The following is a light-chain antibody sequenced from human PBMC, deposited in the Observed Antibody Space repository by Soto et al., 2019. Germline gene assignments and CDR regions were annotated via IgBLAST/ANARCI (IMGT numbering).Light chain of an antibody. CDR3: SSYTSSSIYV. V-gene: IGLV2-14*01. J-gene: IGLJ1*01. Sequence: QSALNQPASVSGSPRQSITISCTGTSSDVGGYNYVSWYQQHPGKAPKLMIYDVSNRPSGVSNRFSGSKSGNTASLTISGLQAEDEADYYCSSYTSSSIYVFGTGTKVNVL. CDR2: DVS. CDR1: SSDVGGYNY.